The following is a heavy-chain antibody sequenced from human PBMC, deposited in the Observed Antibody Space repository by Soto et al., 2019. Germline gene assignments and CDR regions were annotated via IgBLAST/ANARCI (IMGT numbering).Heavy chain of an antibody. CDR2: ISGSGGST. CDR3: AKEPLRTLVGATSGGFDY. D-gene: IGHD1-26*01. Sequence: GGSLRLSCAASGFTFSSYAMSWVRQAPGKGLEWVSAISGSGGSTYYADSVKGRFTISRDNSKNTLYLQMNSLRAEDTAVYYCAKEPLRTLVGATSGGFDYWGQGTLVTVSS. V-gene: IGHV3-23*01. J-gene: IGHJ4*02. CDR1: GFTFSSYA.